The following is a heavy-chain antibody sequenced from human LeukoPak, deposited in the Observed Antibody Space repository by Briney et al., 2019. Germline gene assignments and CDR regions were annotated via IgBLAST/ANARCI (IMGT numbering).Heavy chain of an antibody. Sequence: GGSLRLSCAASGFTFDDYGMSWVRQGPGKGLEWVSGINWNGGSTGYGDSVKGRFIISRDNAKNSLYLQMNSLRAEDTAVYYCARDAFSYYYYYMDVWGKGTTVTVSS. V-gene: IGHV3-20*04. J-gene: IGHJ6*03. CDR1: GFTFDDYG. CDR2: INWNGGST. CDR3: ARDAFSYYYYYMDV.